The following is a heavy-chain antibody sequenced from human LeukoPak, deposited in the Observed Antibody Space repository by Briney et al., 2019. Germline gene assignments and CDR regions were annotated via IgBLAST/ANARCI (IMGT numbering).Heavy chain of an antibody. Sequence: SETLSLTCTVSGGSISSYYWSWIRQPPGKGLEWIGYIYYSGSTNYNPSLKSRVTISVDTSKNQFSLKLSSVTAADTAVYYCARGGPVLAAAGTHWFDPWGQGTLVTVSS. D-gene: IGHD6-13*01. CDR2: IYYSGST. CDR3: ARGGPVLAAAGTHWFDP. J-gene: IGHJ5*02. CDR1: GGSISSYY. V-gene: IGHV4-59*01.